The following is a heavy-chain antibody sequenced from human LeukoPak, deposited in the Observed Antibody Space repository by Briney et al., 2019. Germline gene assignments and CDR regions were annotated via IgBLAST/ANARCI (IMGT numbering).Heavy chain of an antibody. CDR1: GYTFTSYY. V-gene: IGHV1-46*01. J-gene: IGHJ5*02. CDR3: ARAGYYDSSGYYYDRGPNWFDP. CDR2: INPSGGST. Sequence: GASVKVSCKASGYTFTSYYMHWVRQAPGQGLEWMGIINPSGGSTSYAQKFQGRVTMTRDTSTSTVYMELSSLRSEDTAVYYCARAGYYDSSGYYYDRGPNWFDPWGQGTLVTVSS. D-gene: IGHD3-22*01.